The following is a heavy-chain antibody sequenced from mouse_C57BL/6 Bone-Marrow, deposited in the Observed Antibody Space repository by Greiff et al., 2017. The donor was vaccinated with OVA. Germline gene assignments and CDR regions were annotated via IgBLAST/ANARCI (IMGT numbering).Heavy chain of an antibody. CDR1: GYTFTDYY. D-gene: IGHD2-1*01. CDR3: AREHIYYGTDY. Sequence: QVQLQQSGPVLVKPGASVKMSCKASGYTFTDYYINWVKQRPGQGLEWIGKIGPGSGSTYYNEKFKGKATLTADKSSSTAYMQLSSLTSEDSAVYFCAREHIYYGTDYWGQGTTLTVSS. J-gene: IGHJ2*01. CDR2: IGPGSGST. V-gene: IGHV1-77*01.